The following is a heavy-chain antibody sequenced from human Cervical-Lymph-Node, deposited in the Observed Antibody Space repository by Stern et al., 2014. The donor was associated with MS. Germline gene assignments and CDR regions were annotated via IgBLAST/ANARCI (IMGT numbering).Heavy chain of an antibody. CDR1: GGSISSGGYS. Sequence: QLVESGSGLVKPSQTLSLTCAVSGGSISSGGYSWSWIRQPPGKGLEWIGYISHNGSTYYNPSLKSRVTISVDRSKSQFSLKLSSVTAADTAVYYCARSSTVTPNAFDIWGQGTMVTVSS. CDR3: ARSSTVTPNAFDI. D-gene: IGHD4-17*01. J-gene: IGHJ3*02. V-gene: IGHV4-30-2*01. CDR2: ISHNGST.